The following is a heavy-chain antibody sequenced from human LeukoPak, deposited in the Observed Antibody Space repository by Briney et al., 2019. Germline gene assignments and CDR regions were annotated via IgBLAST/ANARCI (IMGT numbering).Heavy chain of an antibody. CDR1: GLRFRSYA. Sequence: GGSLRLSCVASGLRFRSYAMNWVRQAPGKGLECISTISDDSSFTYYADSVKGRSAISRDDSKNTLYLQMNNLKVEDTAVYYCTGWKNYWGQGTLVTVSS. J-gene: IGHJ4*02. D-gene: IGHD1-1*01. CDR2: ISDDSSFT. CDR3: TGWKNY. V-gene: IGHV3-23*01.